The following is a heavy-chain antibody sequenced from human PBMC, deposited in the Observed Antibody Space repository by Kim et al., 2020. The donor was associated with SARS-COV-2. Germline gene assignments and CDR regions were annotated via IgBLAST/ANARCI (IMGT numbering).Heavy chain of an antibody. V-gene: IGHV4-30-2*04. D-gene: IGHD4-17*01. Sequence: LKSRVTISVDTSKNQFSLKLSSVTAADTAVYYCAREVTTVTTDYYYGMDVWGQGTTVTVSS. J-gene: IGHJ6*02. CDR3: AREVTTVTTDYYYGMDV.